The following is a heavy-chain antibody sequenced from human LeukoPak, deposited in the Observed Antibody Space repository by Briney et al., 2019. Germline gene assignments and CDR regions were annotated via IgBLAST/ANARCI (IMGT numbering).Heavy chain of an antibody. J-gene: IGHJ4*02. CDR2: IIPIFGTA. D-gene: IGHD3-22*01. V-gene: IGHV1-69*13. Sequence: ASVKVSCKASGGTFSSYAISWVRQAPGQGLEWMGGIIPIFGTANYAQKFQGRVTITADESTSTAYMELSSLRSEDTAVYYCARSLVVVITTEGNYFDYWGQGTLVTVSS. CDR1: GGTFSSYA. CDR3: ARSLVVVITTEGNYFDY.